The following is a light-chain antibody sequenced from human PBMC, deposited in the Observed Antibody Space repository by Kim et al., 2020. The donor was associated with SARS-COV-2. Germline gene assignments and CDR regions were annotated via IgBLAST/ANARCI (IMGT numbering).Light chain of an antibody. Sequence: ELTQPPSASGTPGQRVTISCSGVSSNIGINAVSWYQQIPGAAPKLLVYGSTQRPSGVPDRFSGSKSGTSASLAISGLQSEDEADYYCASWDDSLNGWVFGGGTKVTVL. CDR1: SSNIGINA. CDR3: ASWDDSLNGWV. J-gene: IGLJ3*02. CDR2: GST. V-gene: IGLV1-44*01.